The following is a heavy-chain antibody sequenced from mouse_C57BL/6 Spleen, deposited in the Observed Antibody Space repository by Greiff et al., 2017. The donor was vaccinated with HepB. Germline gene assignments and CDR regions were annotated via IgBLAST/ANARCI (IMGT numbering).Heavy chain of an antibody. V-gene: IGHV1-9*01. J-gene: IGHJ2*01. Sequence: QVQLKQSGAELMKPGASVKFSCKATGYTFTGYWIEWVKQRPGHGLEWIGEILPGSGSTNYNEKFKGKATITADTYSNTAYMQLSSLTTEESAIKNCANNPTYYCGSSTGDYWGQGTTLTVSS. D-gene: IGHD1-1*01. CDR2: ILPGSGST. CDR1: GYTFTGYW. CDR3: ANNPTYYCGSSTGDY.